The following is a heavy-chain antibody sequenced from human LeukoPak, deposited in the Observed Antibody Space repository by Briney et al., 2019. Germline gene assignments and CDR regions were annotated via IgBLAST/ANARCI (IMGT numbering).Heavy chain of an antibody. CDR2: ISSSSSYI. Sequence: GGSLRLSCAASGFTFSSYSMNWVRQAPGKGLEWVSSISSSSSYIYYADSVKGRFTISRDNAKNTLYLQMNSLRAEDTAVYYCARAQWLGYFDYWGQGTLVTVSS. D-gene: IGHD6-19*01. CDR1: GFTFSSYS. V-gene: IGHV3-21*04. J-gene: IGHJ4*02. CDR3: ARAQWLGYFDY.